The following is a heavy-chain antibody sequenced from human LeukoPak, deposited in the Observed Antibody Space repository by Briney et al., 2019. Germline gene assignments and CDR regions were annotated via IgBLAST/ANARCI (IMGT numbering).Heavy chain of an antibody. D-gene: IGHD2-2*01. Sequence: GASVKVSCKASGYTFTSYDINWVRQATGQGLEWMGWMNPGSGNTGYAQKFQGRVTMTRDTSISTAYMELSSLRSEDTAVYYCARAVRYCSSTSCSYYFDYWGQGTLVTVSS. CDR3: ARAVRYCSSTSCSYYFDY. CDR1: GYTFTSYD. V-gene: IGHV1-8*01. CDR2: MNPGSGNT. J-gene: IGHJ4*02.